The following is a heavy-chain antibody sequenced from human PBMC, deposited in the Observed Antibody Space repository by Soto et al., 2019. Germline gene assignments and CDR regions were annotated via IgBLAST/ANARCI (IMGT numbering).Heavy chain of an antibody. CDR3: ASEPYEYVWGSYRPNYFFYF. CDR1: GGTFSSYA. CDR2: IIPIFGTA. V-gene: IGHV1-69*13. D-gene: IGHD3-16*02. J-gene: IGHJ4*02. Sequence: SVKVSCKASGGTFSSYAISWVRQAPGQGLEWMGGIIPIFGTANYAQKFQGRVTITADESTSTAYMELSSLRSEDTAVYYCASEPYEYVWGSYRPNYFFYFSGQGTLVTVSS.